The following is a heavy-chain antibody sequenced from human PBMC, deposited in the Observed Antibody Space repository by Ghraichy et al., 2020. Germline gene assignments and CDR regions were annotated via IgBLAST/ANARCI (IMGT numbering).Heavy chain of an antibody. Sequence: ASVKVSCKASGYTFTGYYVHWVRQAPGQGLEWMGWINPNNGGTNSAQKFQARVTMTRDTSITTAYMELNGLRSDDTAVYYCASQSFDWLVHYLYAMDVWGQGTTVTVSS. V-gene: IGHV1-2*02. J-gene: IGHJ6*02. D-gene: IGHD3-9*01. CDR1: GYTFTGYY. CDR3: ASQSFDWLVHYLYAMDV. CDR2: INPNNGGT.